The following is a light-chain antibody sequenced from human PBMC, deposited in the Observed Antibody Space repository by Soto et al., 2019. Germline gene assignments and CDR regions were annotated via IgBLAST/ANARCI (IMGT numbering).Light chain of an antibody. CDR2: DDS. CDR1: NIGSKS. Sequence: SSELTQPPSVSVAPGQTARITCGGNNIGSKSVHWYQQKPGQAPVLVVYDDSDRPSGSPGRFAGSNSGNTATLTISRVEAGDEADYYCQVWDSSSDHPVFGGGTKLTVL. V-gene: IGLV3-21*02. CDR3: QVWDSSSDHPV. J-gene: IGLJ2*01.